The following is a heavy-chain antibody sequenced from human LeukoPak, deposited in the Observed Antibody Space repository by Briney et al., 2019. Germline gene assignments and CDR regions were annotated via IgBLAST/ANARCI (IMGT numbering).Heavy chain of an antibody. V-gene: IGHV3-21*01. D-gene: IGHD3-22*01. CDR2: ISSSSSYI. CDR1: GFTFSSYS. Sequence: GGSLRLSCAASGFTFSSYSMNWVRQAPGKGLEWVSSISSSSSYIYYADSVKGRFTISRDNAKNSLYLQMNSLRAEDTAVYYCARDWDYYDSSGYHDYWGQGTLVTVSS. CDR3: ARDWDYYDSSGYHDY. J-gene: IGHJ4*02.